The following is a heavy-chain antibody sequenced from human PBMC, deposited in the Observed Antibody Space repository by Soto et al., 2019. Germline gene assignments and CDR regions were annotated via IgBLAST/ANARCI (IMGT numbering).Heavy chain of an antibody. CDR2: ISYDGSNK. D-gene: IGHD6-6*01. J-gene: IGHJ4*02. CDR1: GFTFSSYG. Sequence: GGSLRLSCAASGFTFSSYGMHWVRQAPGKGLEWVAVISYDGSNKYYADSVKGRFTISRDNSKNTLYLQMNSLRAEDTAVYYCAKVMYSSSFMNNFDYWGQGTLVTVSS. CDR3: AKVMYSSSFMNNFDY. V-gene: IGHV3-30*18.